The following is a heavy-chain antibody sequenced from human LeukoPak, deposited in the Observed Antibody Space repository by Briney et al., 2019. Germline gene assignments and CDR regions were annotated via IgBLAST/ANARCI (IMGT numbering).Heavy chain of an antibody. D-gene: IGHD5-18*01. Sequence: PGGSLRLSCAASGFTFSSYWMGWVRQAPGKGLEWVANIKQDGSEKYYVDSVKGRFTISRDNAKNSLYLQMNGLRAEDTAVYYCRGIQLWARTYAFDIWGQGTMVTVSS. CDR3: RGIQLWARTYAFDI. CDR2: IKQDGSEK. J-gene: IGHJ3*02. V-gene: IGHV3-7*01. CDR1: GFTFSSYW.